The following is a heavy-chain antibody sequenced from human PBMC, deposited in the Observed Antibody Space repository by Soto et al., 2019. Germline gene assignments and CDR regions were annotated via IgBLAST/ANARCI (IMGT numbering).Heavy chain of an antibody. CDR2: INPSGGST. CDR1: GYTFTSYY. CDR3: ARAGGSDSSGYPLGAFDI. V-gene: IGHV1-46*01. D-gene: IGHD3-22*01. Sequence: ASVKVSCKASGYTFTSYYMHWVRQAPGQGLEWMGIINPSGGSTSYAQKFQGRVTMTRDTSTSTVYMELSSLRSEDTAVYYCARAGGSDSSGYPLGAFDIWGQGXMVTV. J-gene: IGHJ3*02.